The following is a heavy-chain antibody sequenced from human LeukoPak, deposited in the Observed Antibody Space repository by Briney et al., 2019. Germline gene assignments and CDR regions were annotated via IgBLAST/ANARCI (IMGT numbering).Heavy chain of an antibody. V-gene: IGHV3-11*01. CDR1: GFTFSDYY. J-gene: IGHJ6*03. CDR2: ISSSGSTI. D-gene: IGHD6-6*01. Sequence: GGSLRLSCAASGFTFSDYYMSWIRQAPGKGLEWVSYISSSGSTIYYADSVKGRFTISRDNAKNSLYLQMNSLRAEDTTVYYCAREFTRRYSSSRYYMDVWGKGTTVTVSS. CDR3: AREFTRRYSSSRYYMDV.